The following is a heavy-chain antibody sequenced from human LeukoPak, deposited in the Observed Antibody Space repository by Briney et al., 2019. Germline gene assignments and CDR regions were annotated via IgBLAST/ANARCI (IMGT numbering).Heavy chain of an antibody. CDR3: ARDRGSRDIVVVPAAIDY. Sequence: PGGSLRLSCAASGFTFSSYSMNWVRQAPGKGLEWVSSISSSSSYIHYADSVKGRFTISRDNAKNSLYLQMNSLRAEDTAVYYCARDRGSRDIVVVPAAIDYWGQGTLVTVSS. CDR2: ISSSSSYI. J-gene: IGHJ4*02. V-gene: IGHV3-21*01. CDR1: GFTFSSYS. D-gene: IGHD2-2*01.